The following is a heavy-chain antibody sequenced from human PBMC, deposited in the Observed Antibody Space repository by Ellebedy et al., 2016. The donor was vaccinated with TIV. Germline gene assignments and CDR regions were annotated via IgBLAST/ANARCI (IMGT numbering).Heavy chain of an antibody. D-gene: IGHD5-18*01. CDR2: LSGSGGKT. Sequence: GESLKISCAASGFTFSSYAMTWVRQPPGKGLEWVSSLSGSGGKTYYADSVKGRFTISRDNSKNTLYLQMDSLRADDTAAYYCAKAPSAAMGPIDYWGQGTLVTVSS. J-gene: IGHJ4*02. CDR3: AKAPSAAMGPIDY. CDR1: GFTFSSYA. V-gene: IGHV3-23*01.